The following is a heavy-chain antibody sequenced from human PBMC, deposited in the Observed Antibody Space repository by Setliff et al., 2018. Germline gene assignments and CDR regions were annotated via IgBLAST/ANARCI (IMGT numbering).Heavy chain of an antibody. CDR2: ISAYNGNT. CDR1: GYTFTSYG. D-gene: IGHD3-9*01. Sequence: ASVKVSCKASGYTFTSYGISWVRQAPGQGLEWMGWISAYNGNTNYAQKLQGRVTMTTDTSTSTAYMELRSLRSDDTAVYYCARAVTYYDNLTGQHHYDAFDIWGQGTMVTVSS. J-gene: IGHJ3*02. V-gene: IGHV1-18*01. CDR3: ARAVTYYDNLTGQHHYDAFDI.